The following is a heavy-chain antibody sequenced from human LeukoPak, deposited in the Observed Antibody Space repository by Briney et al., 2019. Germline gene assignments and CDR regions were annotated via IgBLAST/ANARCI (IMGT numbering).Heavy chain of an antibody. J-gene: IGHJ5*02. D-gene: IGHD3-16*02. Sequence: ASVKVSCKASGYTFTSYGISWVRQAPGQGLEWMGWISAYNGNTNYAQKLQGRVTMTTDTSTSTAYMELRSLRSDDTAVYYCARDAIMITFGGVIVIPGYNWFDPWGQGTLVTVSS. CDR2: ISAYNGNT. CDR1: GYTFTSYG. CDR3: ARDAIMITFGGVIVIPGYNWFDP. V-gene: IGHV1-18*01.